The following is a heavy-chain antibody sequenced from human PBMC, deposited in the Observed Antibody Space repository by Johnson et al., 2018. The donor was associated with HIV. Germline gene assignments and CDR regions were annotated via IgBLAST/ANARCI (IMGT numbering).Heavy chain of an antibody. V-gene: IGHV3-30*02. D-gene: IGHD6-19*01. CDR1: GFTFSSNA. Sequence: QVQLVESGGGVVQPGGSLRLSCAASGFTFSSNAMHWVRQAPGKGLEWVAFIVYDGSNKYYADSVKGRFTISRDNSKNTLYLQMNSLRAEDTAVYYCAKDLSSGWYHAFDIWGQGTMVTVSS. CDR3: AKDLSSGWYHAFDI. CDR2: IVYDGSNK. J-gene: IGHJ3*02.